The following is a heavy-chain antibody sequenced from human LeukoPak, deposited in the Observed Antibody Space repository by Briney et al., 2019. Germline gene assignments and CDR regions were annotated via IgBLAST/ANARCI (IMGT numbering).Heavy chain of an antibody. CDR2: IDYSGIT. CDR3: ARAYDFRSGYYTFDY. J-gene: IGHJ4*02. V-gene: IGHV4-30-4*08. Sequence: SETLSLTCTVSGGSVSSGDYYWSWIRQPPGTGLEWIGYIDYSGITYYNPSLKSRVDISVDTSKNLLSLKVGSVTAADTAVYYCARAYDFRSGYYTFDYWGQGTLVTVSS. D-gene: IGHD3-3*01. CDR1: GGSVSSGDYY.